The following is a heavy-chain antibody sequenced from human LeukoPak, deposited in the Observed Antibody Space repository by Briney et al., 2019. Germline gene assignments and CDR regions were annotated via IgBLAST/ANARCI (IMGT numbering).Heavy chain of an antibody. CDR1: GRSIISRSSN. CDR2: IYYRGTT. D-gene: IGHD2-8*02. V-gene: IGHV4-39*01. Sequence: PSETLSLTCTVSGRSIISRSSNWGWIRQTPGKGLEWIGTIYYRGTTYYNPSLQSRLTTSVDTSKNEFSLKVNSVTAADTAVYYCARLPTGFPNWFDPWGQGTRVTVSS. J-gene: IGHJ5*02. CDR3: ARLPTGFPNWFDP.